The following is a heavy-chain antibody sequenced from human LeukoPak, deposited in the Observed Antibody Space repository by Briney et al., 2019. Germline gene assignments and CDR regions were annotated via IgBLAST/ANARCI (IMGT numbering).Heavy chain of an antibody. J-gene: IGHJ5*02. CDR3: ARLNYYGSGRSWFDP. D-gene: IGHD3-10*01. CDR2: ISSSGSTI. V-gene: IGHV3-11*04. Sequence: PGGSLRLSCAASGFTFSDYYMSWIRQAPGKGLEWVSYISSSGSTIYYADSVKGRFTISRDNAKNSLYLQMNSLRVEDTAVYYCARLNYYGSGRSWFDPWGQGTLVTVSS. CDR1: GFTFSDYY.